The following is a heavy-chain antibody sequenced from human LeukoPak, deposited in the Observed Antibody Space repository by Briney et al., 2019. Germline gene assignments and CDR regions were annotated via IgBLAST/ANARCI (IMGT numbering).Heavy chain of an antibody. D-gene: IGHD2-2*01. J-gene: IGHJ3*02. CDR2: IYHSGST. Sequence: SETLSLTCAVSGYSISSGYYWGWIRQPPGKGLEWIGSIYHSGSTYCNPSLKSRVTISVDTSKNQFSLKLSSVTAADTAVYYCASCSSTSNDAFDIWGQGTMVNFSS. V-gene: IGHV4-38-2*01. CDR3: ASCSSTSNDAFDI. CDR1: GYSISSGYY.